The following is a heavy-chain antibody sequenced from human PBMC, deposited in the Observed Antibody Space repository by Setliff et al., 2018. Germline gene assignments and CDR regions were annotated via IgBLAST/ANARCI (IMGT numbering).Heavy chain of an antibody. D-gene: IGHD5-18*01. CDR2: IHPDDSDT. J-gene: IGHJ4*02. CDR1: GYTFTSYW. V-gene: IGHV5-51*01. CDR3: ARLTPMADFDY. Sequence: PGESLKISCKVSGYTFTSYWIGWVRQAPGEGLEWMGVIHPDDSDTRYSPPFQGQVTISADKTLSTAYLQWSSLEASDTAMYYCARLTPMADFDYWGQGTLVTVSS.